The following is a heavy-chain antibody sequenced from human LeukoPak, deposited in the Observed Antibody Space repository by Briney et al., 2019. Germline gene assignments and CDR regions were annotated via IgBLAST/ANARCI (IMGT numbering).Heavy chain of an antibody. CDR1: GFIFSSYS. D-gene: IGHD5-24*01. Sequence: GGSLRLSCATSGFIFSSYSMNWVRQAPGKGLEWVASINQDGSEKYYLDSVKGRFTISRDNAKNSLYLQMNSLRDEDTAVYSCARDGVRDGLYFDRWGQGTLVTVSS. V-gene: IGHV3-7*01. J-gene: IGHJ4*02. CDR3: ARDGVRDGLYFDR. CDR2: INQDGSEK.